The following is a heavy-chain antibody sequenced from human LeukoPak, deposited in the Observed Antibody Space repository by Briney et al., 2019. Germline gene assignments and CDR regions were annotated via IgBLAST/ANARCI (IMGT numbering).Heavy chain of an antibody. CDR2: IDHSGST. J-gene: IGHJ5*02. D-gene: IGHD3-9*01. V-gene: IGHV4-61*08. Sequence: SQTLSLTCTVSGNSISSGDNYWSWIRQPPGKGLEWIGYIDHSGSTNYNPSLKSRVSISSDTSKNQFSLELSSVTAADTAVYYCARDYDVLTAYPPTQLFDPWGQGTLVTVSS. CDR1: GNSISSGDNY. CDR3: ARDYDVLTAYPPTQLFDP.